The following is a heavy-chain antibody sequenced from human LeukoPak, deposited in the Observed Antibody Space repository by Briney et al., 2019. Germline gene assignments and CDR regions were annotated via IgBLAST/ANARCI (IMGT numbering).Heavy chain of an antibody. Sequence: PSETLSLTCTVSGGSISSSSYYWGWIRQPPGKGLEWIGSIYYSGSTYYNPSLKSRVTISVDTSKNQFSLKLSSVTAADTAVYYCARRVATFRIRDYNDYWGQGTLVTVSS. CDR3: ARRVATFRIRDYNDY. V-gene: IGHV4-39*07. CDR1: GGSISSSSYY. D-gene: IGHD5-12*01. J-gene: IGHJ4*02. CDR2: IYYSGST.